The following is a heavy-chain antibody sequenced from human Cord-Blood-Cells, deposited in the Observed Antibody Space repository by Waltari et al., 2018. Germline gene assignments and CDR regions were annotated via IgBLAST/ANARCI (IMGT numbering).Heavy chain of an antibody. D-gene: IGHD1-26*01. J-gene: IGHJ4*02. CDR2: RLPILGTA. V-gene: IGHV1-69*01. Sequence: QVQLVQSGAEVKKPGSSVKVSCKASGGTFSSYAISWVRQAPGQGLEWMGGRLPILGTANYEKKCKGRVTIPAEESTGTAYMERSSLGAEDTAVYYCARARGGWVDYWGQGTLVTVSS. CDR1: GGTFSSYA. CDR3: ARARGGWVDY.